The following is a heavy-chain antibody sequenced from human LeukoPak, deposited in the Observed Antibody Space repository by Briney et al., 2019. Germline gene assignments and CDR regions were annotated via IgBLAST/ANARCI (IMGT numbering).Heavy chain of an antibody. CDR3: ARDLNGSGSYGAFDI. Sequence: GGSLRLSCAASGFTFSSYCMHWVRQAPGRGLEWVAIIWFDGSNKYYADSVKGRFTISRDNSKNTLYLQMNSLRAEDTAVYYCARDLNGSGSYGAFDIWGQGTMVTVSS. CDR2: IWFDGSNK. V-gene: IGHV3-33*08. CDR1: GFTFSSYC. J-gene: IGHJ3*02. D-gene: IGHD3-10*01.